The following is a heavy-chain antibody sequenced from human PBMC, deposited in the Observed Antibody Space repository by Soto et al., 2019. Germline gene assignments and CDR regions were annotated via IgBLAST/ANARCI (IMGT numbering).Heavy chain of an antibody. V-gene: IGHV3-11*04. J-gene: IGHJ4*02. CDR2: ISGGGSTI. D-gene: IGHD6-13*01. CDR3: ARLGSIAAAGTPDY. Sequence: QVQLVESGGGLVKPGGSLRLSCVASGFTFSDYYMSWFRQAPGKGLEWVSYISGGGSTIHDADSVKGRFTISRDNAKNSLYLQMNSLRAEDTAVYYCARLGSIAAAGTPDYWGQGTLVTVSS. CDR1: GFTFSDYY.